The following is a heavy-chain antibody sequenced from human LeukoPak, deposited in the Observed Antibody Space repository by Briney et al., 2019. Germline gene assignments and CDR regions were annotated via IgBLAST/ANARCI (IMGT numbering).Heavy chain of an antibody. CDR1: GGSISSSSYY. CDR2: IYYSGST. D-gene: IGHD4-17*01. V-gene: IGHV4-39*07. Sequence: KASETLSLTCTVSGGSISSSSYYWGWIRQPPGKGLEWIGSIYYSGSTYYNPSLKSRVTISVDTSKNQFSLKLSSVTAADTAVYYCARGTSLGYGDYGSWFDPWGQGTLVTVSS. CDR3: ARGTSLGYGDYGSWFDP. J-gene: IGHJ5*02.